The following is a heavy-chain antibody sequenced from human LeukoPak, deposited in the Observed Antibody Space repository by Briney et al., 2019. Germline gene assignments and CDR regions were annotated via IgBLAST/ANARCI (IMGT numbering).Heavy chain of an antibody. J-gene: IGHJ4*02. Sequence: SETLSLTCNVSGYSISSGYYWGWIRQPPGKGLEYIGSIFHTGSADYNPSLKSRVTLSVDTSKDQFSLKLNSVTAADTAVYYCVREREKQWLFWGQGTLVPVSS. CDR2: IFHTGSA. CDR1: GYSISSGYY. D-gene: IGHD6-19*01. CDR3: VREREKQWLF. V-gene: IGHV4-38-2*02.